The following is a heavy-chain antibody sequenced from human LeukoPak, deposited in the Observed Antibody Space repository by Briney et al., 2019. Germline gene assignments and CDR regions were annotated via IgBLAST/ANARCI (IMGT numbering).Heavy chain of an antibody. Sequence: ASVKVSCKASGYTFTGYYMHWVRQAPGQGLEWMGWINPNSGGTNYAQKFQGRVTMTRDTSISTAYMELSRLRSDDTAVYYCARVGGGYSYGTVDYWGQGTLVTVSS. CDR1: GYTFTGYY. V-gene: IGHV1-2*02. D-gene: IGHD5-18*01. J-gene: IGHJ4*02. CDR3: ARVGGGYSYGTVDY. CDR2: INPNSGGT.